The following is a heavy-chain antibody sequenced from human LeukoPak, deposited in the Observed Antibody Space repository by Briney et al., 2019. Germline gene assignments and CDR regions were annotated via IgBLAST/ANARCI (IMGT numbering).Heavy chain of an antibody. D-gene: IGHD3-22*01. Sequence: SQTLSLTCTVSGGSISSGDYYWNWIRQPPGKGLEWIGYIYYSGSTYYNPSLKSRVTISVDTSKNQFSLKLSSVTAADTAVYYCARQTTYYYDSSPPYYFDYWGQGTLVTVSS. CDR1: GGSISSGDYY. V-gene: IGHV4-30-4*01. J-gene: IGHJ4*02. CDR2: IYYSGST. CDR3: ARQTTYYYDSSPPYYFDY.